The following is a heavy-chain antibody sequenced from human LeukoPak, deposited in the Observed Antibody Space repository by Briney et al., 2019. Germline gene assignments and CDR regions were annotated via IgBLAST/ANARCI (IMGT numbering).Heavy chain of an antibody. D-gene: IGHD1/OR15-1a*01. CDR1: GYTFTGYY. Sequence: ASVKVSCKTSGYTFTGYYIHWVRQAPGQGLEWMGWINPNSGGTTYAQNFQGWVTMTRDTSISTAYMEVSRLRSGDTAVYYCARGEQELNLDYWGQGTLVTVSS. J-gene: IGHJ4*02. CDR3: ARGEQELNLDY. V-gene: IGHV1-2*04. CDR2: INPNSGGT.